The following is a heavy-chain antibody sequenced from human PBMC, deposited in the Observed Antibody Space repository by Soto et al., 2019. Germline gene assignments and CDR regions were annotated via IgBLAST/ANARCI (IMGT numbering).Heavy chain of an antibody. CDR2: IYSGGST. CDR3: ARAQGYYDSSAADAFDI. J-gene: IGHJ3*02. Sequence: PGGSLRLSCAASGFTVSSNYMSWVRQAPGKGLEWASVIYSGGSTYYADSVKGRFTISRDNSKNTLYLQMNSLRAEDTAVYYCARAQGYYDSSAADAFDIWGQGTMVTVS. V-gene: IGHV3-53*01. CDR1: GFTVSSNY. D-gene: IGHD3-22*01.